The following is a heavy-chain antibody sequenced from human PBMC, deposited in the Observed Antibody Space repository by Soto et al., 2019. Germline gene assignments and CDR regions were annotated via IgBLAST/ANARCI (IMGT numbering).Heavy chain of an antibody. CDR2: IYYSGST. Sequence: PSETLSLTCTVSGGPISSYYWSWIRQPPGKGLEWIGYIYYSGSTNYNPSLKSRVTISVDTSKNQFSLKLSSVTAADTAVYYCARRTGVDAFDIWGQGTMVTVSS. CDR1: GGPISSYY. J-gene: IGHJ3*02. CDR3: ARRTGVDAFDI. V-gene: IGHV4-59*01.